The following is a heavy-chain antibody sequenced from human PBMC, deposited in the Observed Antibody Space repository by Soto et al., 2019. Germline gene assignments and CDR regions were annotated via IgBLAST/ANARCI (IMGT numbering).Heavy chain of an antibody. V-gene: IGHV1-3*01. D-gene: IGHD4-17*01. CDR1: GYTFSNYA. CDR2: INAGNGDR. J-gene: IGHJ5*02. Sequence: GASVKVSCKASGYTFSNYAIHWVRQAPGQGLEWMGWINAGNGDRKYSQRFQGRVTITRDTSASTAYMELSGLRSEDTAVYYCALCLKGSGDSPFYLWGQGSLVTVSS. CDR3: ALCLKGSGDSPFYL.